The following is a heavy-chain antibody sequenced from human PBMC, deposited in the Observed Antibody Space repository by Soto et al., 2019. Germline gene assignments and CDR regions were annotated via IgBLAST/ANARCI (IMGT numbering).Heavy chain of an antibody. Sequence: ASVKVSCKASGYTFTTYDINWLRQAPGQGLEWMGWIYAGNGNTDYAQKSQGRVTMTTDTSTNTVYMEVKSLRSDDTAVYYCARGTGSFDYWGQGTLVTVSS. D-gene: IGHD1-1*01. V-gene: IGHV1-18*01. CDR1: GYTFTTYD. CDR2: IYAGNGNT. CDR3: ARGTGSFDY. J-gene: IGHJ4*02.